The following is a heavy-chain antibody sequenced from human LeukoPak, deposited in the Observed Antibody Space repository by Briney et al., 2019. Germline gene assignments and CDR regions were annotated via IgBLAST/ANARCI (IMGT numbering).Heavy chain of an antibody. Sequence: QPGGSLRLSCTASGFSVSSNYMSWVRQAPGRGLEWVSVIYSSGSTKYADSVKGRFTISRDNAKNTLYLQMNSLRADDTAVYYCARSPNCGGDCFWGQGTLVTVSS. V-gene: IGHV3-53*01. CDR2: IYSSGST. D-gene: IGHD2-21*02. CDR1: GFSVSSNY. J-gene: IGHJ4*02. CDR3: ARSPNCGGDCF.